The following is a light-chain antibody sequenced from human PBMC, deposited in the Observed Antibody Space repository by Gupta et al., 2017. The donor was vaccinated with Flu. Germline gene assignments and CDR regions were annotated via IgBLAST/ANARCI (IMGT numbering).Light chain of an antibody. CDR2: KAS. CDR3: QQYDSYPYI. Sequence: DIQMTQSPSTLSASVGDRVTITCRASQSISSWLAWYQQKPGKAPNLLIYKASSLESGVPSRFSGSGSGTDFTLTISSLQPDDFATYYCQQYDSYPYIFGQGTKLEIK. J-gene: IGKJ2*01. CDR1: QSISSW. V-gene: IGKV1-5*03.